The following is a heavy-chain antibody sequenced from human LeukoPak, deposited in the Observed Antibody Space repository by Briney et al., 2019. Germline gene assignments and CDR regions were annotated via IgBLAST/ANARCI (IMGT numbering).Heavy chain of an antibody. V-gene: IGHV1-69*13. CDR3: ARGDSGSYFHVDY. CDR1: GGTFSSYA. Sequence: SVKVSCTASGGTFSSYAISWVRQAPGQGLEWMGGIIPIFGTANYAQKFQGRVTITADESTSTAHMELSSLRSEDTAVYYCARGDSGSYFHVDYWGQGTLVTVSS. CDR2: IIPIFGTA. D-gene: IGHD1-26*01. J-gene: IGHJ4*02.